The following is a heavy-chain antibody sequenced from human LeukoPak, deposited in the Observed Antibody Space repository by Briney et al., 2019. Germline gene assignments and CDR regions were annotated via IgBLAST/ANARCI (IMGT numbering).Heavy chain of an antibody. V-gene: IGHV4-61*05. J-gene: IGHJ4*02. CDR3: ARLKGPLDY. CDR1: GGSISSSSYY. Sequence: SETLSLTCTVSGGSISSSSYYWSWIRQPPGKGLEWIGYIYYSGTTNYNPSLKSRVIISVDTSKNQFSLKLNSVTAADTAVYYCARLKGPLDYWGQGTLVTVSS. CDR2: IYYSGTT.